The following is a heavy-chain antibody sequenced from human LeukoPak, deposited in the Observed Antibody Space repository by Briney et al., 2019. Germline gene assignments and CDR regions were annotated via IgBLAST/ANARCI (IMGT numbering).Heavy chain of an antibody. CDR2: FYTIGST. CDR3: ARSAPSVTSYYFDS. J-gene: IGHJ4*02. D-gene: IGHD4-17*01. Sequence: PSETLFLTCTVSGDSISRYYWSWIRQPAGKGLEWIGRFYTIGSTNYNPSLKSRVTMSLDTSKNQFSLTLNSVTAADTAVYYCARSAPSVTSYYFDSWGQGTLVTVSS. V-gene: IGHV4-4*07. CDR1: GDSISRYY.